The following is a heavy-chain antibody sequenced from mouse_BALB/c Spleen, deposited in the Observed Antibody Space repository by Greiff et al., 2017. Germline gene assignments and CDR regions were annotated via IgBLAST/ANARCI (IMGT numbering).Heavy chain of an antibody. J-gene: IGHJ4*01. D-gene: IGHD2-3*01. CDR2: ISSGGSYT. Sequence: EVKLVESGGDLVKPGGSLKLSCAASGFTFSSYGMSWVRQTPDKRLEWVATISSGGSYTYYPDSVKGRFTISRDNAKNTLYLQMSSLKSEDTAMYYCARHDGYYAYAMDYWGQGTSVTVSS. CDR1: GFTFSSYG. V-gene: IGHV5-6*02. CDR3: ARHDGYYAYAMDY.